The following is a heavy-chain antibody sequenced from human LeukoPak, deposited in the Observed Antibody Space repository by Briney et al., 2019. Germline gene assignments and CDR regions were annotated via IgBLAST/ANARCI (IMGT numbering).Heavy chain of an antibody. J-gene: IGHJ5*02. Sequence: SETLSLTCTVSGGSISGGGYYWSWIRQLPGKGLEWIGYIYYSGSTYYNPSLKSRVSISVATSKNRFSLRLSSVTAADTAVYYCARDRDDSWFDPWGQGTLVTVSS. D-gene: IGHD5-24*01. CDR2: IYYSGST. CDR3: ARDRDDSWFDP. V-gene: IGHV4-31*03. CDR1: GGSISGGGYY.